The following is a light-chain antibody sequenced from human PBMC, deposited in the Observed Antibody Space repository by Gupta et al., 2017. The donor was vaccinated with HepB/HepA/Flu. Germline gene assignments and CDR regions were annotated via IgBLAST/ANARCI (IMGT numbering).Light chain of an antibody. CDR1: SSNIGAAYD. CDR2: GNN. CDR3: QSFDRSLSGSRI. Sequence: QSVLTQPPSVSGAPGQGVTISCTGSSSNIGAAYDVHWYQQLPGSAPKLPIYGNNKRHSGGPDRFSGSKSGTSASLAITGLQAEDEADYYCQSFDRSLSGSRIFGTGTKVTVL. J-gene: IGLJ1*01. V-gene: IGLV1-40*01.